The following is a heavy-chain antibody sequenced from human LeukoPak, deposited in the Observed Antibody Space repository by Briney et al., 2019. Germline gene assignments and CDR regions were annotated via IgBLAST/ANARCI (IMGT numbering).Heavy chain of an antibody. J-gene: IGHJ4*02. CDR1: GFKFNTYI. D-gene: IGHD1-26*01. Sequence: GGSLRLSCAASGFKFNTYIMNWIRQAPGKGLEWVSIINSGGTVRYYADSVRGRFTVSRDNAKNSLYLQMNSLSAEDTAVYFCARGQWGLDYWGQGALVTVSS. CDR2: INSGGTVR. V-gene: IGHV3-11*01. CDR3: ARGQWGLDY.